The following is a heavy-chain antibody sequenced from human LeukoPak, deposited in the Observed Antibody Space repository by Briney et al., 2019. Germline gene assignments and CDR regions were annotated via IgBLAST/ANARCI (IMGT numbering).Heavy chain of an antibody. CDR1: GGSVSSGSHD. CDR2: IYNSGSI. CDR3: ARGPTVTTDY. V-gene: IGHV4-61*01. J-gene: IGHJ4*02. Sequence: SETLSLTCTVSGGSVSSGSHDWNWFRQPPGKGLEWIGKIYNSGSINYNPSLKSRVTISADTSKNQFSLKLSSVTAADTAVYYCARGPTVTTDYWGQGTLVTVSS. D-gene: IGHD4-17*01.